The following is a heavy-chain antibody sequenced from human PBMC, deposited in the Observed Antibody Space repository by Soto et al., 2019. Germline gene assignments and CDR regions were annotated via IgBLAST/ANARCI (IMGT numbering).Heavy chain of an antibody. V-gene: IGHV3-23*01. CDR2: ISGSGGST. D-gene: IGHD5-12*01. J-gene: IGHJ4*02. CDR3: AKGSGDDNFTFAY. CDR1: GGTFSSSA. Sequence: GGSLILSCAASGGTFSSSAMSWVRQAPGKGLEWVSAISGSGGSTYYADSVKGRFTISRDNSKNTLYLQMNSLRAEDTAVYYCAKGSGDDNFTFAYWGQGTLVTVSS.